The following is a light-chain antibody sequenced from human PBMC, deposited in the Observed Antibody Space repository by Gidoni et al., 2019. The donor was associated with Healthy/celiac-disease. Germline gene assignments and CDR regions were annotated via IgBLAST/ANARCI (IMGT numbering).Light chain of an antibody. CDR3: QQSYSTPLT. J-gene: IGKJ4*01. V-gene: IGKV1-39*01. CDR1: QRISSY. CDR2: AAS. Sequence: DIQMTQSPSSLSAYVGDRVTITCRASQRISSYLNWYQQKPGKAPKLLIYAASSLQSGVPSRFSGSGSGTDFTLTISSLQPEDFATYYCQQSYSTPLTFGGGTKVEIK.